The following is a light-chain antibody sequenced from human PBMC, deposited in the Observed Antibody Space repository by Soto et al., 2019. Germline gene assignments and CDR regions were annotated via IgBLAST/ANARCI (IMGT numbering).Light chain of an antibody. CDR1: SNDVGGYDY. CDR2: DVS. CDR3: CSYAGSYPLYV. J-gene: IGLJ1*01. V-gene: IGLV2-11*01. Sequence: QSALTQPRSVSGSPGQSVTISCIGTSNDVGGYDYVSWYQQHPGRAPKVLIHDVSRRSSGVPDRFSGSKSGNTASLTISGLQAEDEADYYCCSYAGSYPLYVFATWTKVTVL.